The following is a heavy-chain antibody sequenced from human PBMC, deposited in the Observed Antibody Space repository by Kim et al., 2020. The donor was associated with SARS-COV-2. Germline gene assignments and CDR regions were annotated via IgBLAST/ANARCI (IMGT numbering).Heavy chain of an antibody. D-gene: IGHD3-10*01. CDR1: GFTFSNAW. CDR2: IKSKTDGGTT. Sequence: GGSLRLSCAASGFTFSNAWMSWVRQAPGKGLEWVGRIKSKTDGGTTDYAAPVKGRFTISRDDSKNTLYLQMNSLKTEDTAVYYCTTGYLVRRIRFDPWGQGTLVTVSS. J-gene: IGHJ5*02. V-gene: IGHV3-15*01. CDR3: TTGYLVRRIRFDP.